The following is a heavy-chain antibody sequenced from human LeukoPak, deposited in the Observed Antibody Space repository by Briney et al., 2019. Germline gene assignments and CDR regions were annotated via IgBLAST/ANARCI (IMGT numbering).Heavy chain of an antibody. Sequence: GSLRLSCAASGFTFSSYAMSWVRQAPGKGLEWIGYIYYSGSTNYNPSLKSRVTISVDTSKNQFSLKLSSVTAADTAVYYCTHSGSADAFDIWGQGTMVTVSS. CDR3: THSGSADAFDI. CDR1: GFTFSSYA. D-gene: IGHD1-26*01. CDR2: IYYSGST. J-gene: IGHJ3*02. V-gene: IGHV4-59*08.